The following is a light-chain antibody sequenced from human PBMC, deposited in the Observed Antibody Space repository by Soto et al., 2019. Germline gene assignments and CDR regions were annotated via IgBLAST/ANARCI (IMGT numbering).Light chain of an antibody. J-gene: IGKJ1*01. CDR1: QPISTF. Sequence: DSQMTQSPSSLSASVGDRVTITCRASQPISTFLNWYQQSTGKAPGLLIYDASTLHSGVPSRFSGSGSGTHFTLTISSLRPEDVATYYCQHSYNTPWTFGQGTKVDIK. CDR2: DAS. V-gene: IGKV1-39*01. CDR3: QHSYNTPWT.